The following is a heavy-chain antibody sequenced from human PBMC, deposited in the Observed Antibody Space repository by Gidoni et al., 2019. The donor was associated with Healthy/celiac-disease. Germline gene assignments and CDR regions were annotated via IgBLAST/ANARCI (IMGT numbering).Heavy chain of an antibody. CDR2: INPSGGST. CDR1: GYTFTSYY. Sequence: QVQLVQSGAEVKKPGASVKVSCKASGYTFTSYYMHWVRQAPGQGLEWMGIINPSGGSTSYAQKFQGRVTMTRDTSTSTVYMELSSLRSEDTAVYYCARGSSGWYSEYGMDVWGQGTTVTVSS. J-gene: IGHJ6*02. CDR3: ARGSSGWYSEYGMDV. D-gene: IGHD6-19*01. V-gene: IGHV1-46*01.